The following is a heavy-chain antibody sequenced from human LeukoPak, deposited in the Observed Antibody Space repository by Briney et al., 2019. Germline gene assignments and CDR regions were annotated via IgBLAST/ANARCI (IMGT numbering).Heavy chain of an antibody. CDR2: IATDGSFA. CDR1: GFTFSSYG. Sequence: QSGGSLRLSCAASGFTFSSYGMHWVRQAPGKGLEWLAGIATDGSFAYYADSVKGRFTISRDNAKNSLYLQMNSLRAEDTAVYYCARYYYDSSGYPHNWFDPWGQGTLVTVSS. CDR3: ARYYYDSSGYPHNWFDP. D-gene: IGHD3-22*01. V-gene: IGHV3-33*08. J-gene: IGHJ5*02.